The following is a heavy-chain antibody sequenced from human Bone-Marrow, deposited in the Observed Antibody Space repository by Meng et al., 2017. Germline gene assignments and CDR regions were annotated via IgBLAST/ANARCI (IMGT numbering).Heavy chain of an antibody. CDR1: GFTFDDYG. CDR2: INWNGGST. D-gene: IGHD4-17*01. Sequence: GESLKISCAASGFTFDDYGMSWVRQAPGKGLEWVSGINWNGGSTGYADSVKGRFTISRDNAKNPLYLQMNSLRAEDTALYYCARERGYGDTYYFDYWGQGTLVTVSS. CDR3: ARERGYGDTYYFDY. V-gene: IGHV3-20*04. J-gene: IGHJ4*02.